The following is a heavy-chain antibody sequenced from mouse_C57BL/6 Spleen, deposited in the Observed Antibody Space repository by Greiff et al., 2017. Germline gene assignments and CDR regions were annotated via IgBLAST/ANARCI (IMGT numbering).Heavy chain of an antibody. CDR2: IDPSDSYT. J-gene: IGHJ3*01. D-gene: IGHD3-2*02. Sequence: QVQLQQPGAELVMPGASVKLSCKASGYTFTSYWLHWVKQRPGQGLEWIGEIDPSDSYTNSNQKFKGKSTLTVDKSSSTAYMQLSSLTSEDSAVYYCARSETAQATAWFAYWGQGTLVTVSA. CDR1: GYTFTSYW. CDR3: ARSETAQATAWFAY. V-gene: IGHV1-69*01.